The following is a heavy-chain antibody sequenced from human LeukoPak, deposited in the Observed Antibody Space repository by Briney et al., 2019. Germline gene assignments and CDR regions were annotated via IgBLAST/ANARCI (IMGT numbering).Heavy chain of an antibody. CDR1: GGSFSGYY. V-gene: IGHV4-34*01. CDR3: ARKGYYYGSGSYYIPYYFDY. Sequence: SETLSLTCAVYGGSFSGYYWSWIRQPPGKGLEWIGEINHSGSTNYNPSLKSRVTISVDTSKNQFSLKLSSVTAVDTAVYYCARKGYYYGSGSYYIPYYFDYWGQGTLVTVSS. CDR2: INHSGST. J-gene: IGHJ4*02. D-gene: IGHD3-10*01.